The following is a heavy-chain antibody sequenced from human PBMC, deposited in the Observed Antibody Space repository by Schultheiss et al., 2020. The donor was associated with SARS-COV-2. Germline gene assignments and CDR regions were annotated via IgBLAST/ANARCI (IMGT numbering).Heavy chain of an antibody. V-gene: IGHV1-2*02. J-gene: IGHJ5*02. Sequence: ASVKVSCKASGGTFSSYAISWVRQAPGQGLEWMGWINPNSGGTNYAQKFQGRVTMTRDTSISTAYMELSRLRSDDTAVYYCARYQTPRAVAGTLGWFDPWGQGTLVTVSS. CDR1: GGTFSSYA. D-gene: IGHD6-19*01. CDR3: ARYQTPRAVAGTLGWFDP. CDR2: INPNSGGT.